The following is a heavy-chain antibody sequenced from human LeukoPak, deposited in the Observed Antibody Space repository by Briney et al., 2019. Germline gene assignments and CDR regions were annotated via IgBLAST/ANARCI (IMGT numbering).Heavy chain of an antibody. CDR3: ARSYSSTWPKFDY. D-gene: IGHD6-19*01. Sequence: ASVKVSCRAFGYTFTSYYMHWVRQAPGQGLEWMGIINPDGGSTSYAQKFQGRVTMTRDTSTSKVYMEMSSLRSEDTAVYYCARSYSSTWPKFDYWGQGTLVTVSS. CDR2: INPDGGST. J-gene: IGHJ4*02. CDR1: GYTFTSYY. V-gene: IGHV1-46*01.